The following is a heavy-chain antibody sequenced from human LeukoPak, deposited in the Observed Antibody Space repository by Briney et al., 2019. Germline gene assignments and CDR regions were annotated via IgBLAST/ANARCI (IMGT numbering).Heavy chain of an antibody. CDR3: AKDAYDYVWGSSAFDI. CDR2: ISGSGGST. Sequence: PGGSLRLSCAASGFTFSSYAMGWVRQAPGKGLEWVSAISGSGGSTYYADSVKGRFTISRDNSKNTLYLQMNSLRAGDTAVYYCAKDAYDYVWGSSAFDIWRQGTMVTVSS. V-gene: IGHV3-23*01. CDR1: GFTFSSYA. J-gene: IGHJ3*02. D-gene: IGHD3-16*01.